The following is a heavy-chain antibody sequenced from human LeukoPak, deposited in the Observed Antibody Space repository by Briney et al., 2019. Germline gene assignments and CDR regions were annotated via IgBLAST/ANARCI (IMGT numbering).Heavy chain of an antibody. J-gene: IGHJ4*02. CDR2: INHSGST. CDR1: GGSFSGYY. V-gene: IGHV4-34*01. CDR3: ARDRYGGNSGDY. Sequence: SETLSLTCAVYGGSFSGYYWSWIRQPPGKGLEWIGEINHSGSTNYNPSLKSRVTISVDTSKNQFSLKLSSVTAADTALYYCARDRYGGNSGDYWGQGTLVTVSS. D-gene: IGHD4-23*01.